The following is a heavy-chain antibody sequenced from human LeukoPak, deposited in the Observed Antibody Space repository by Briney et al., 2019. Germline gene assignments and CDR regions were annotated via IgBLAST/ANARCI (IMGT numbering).Heavy chain of an antibody. Sequence: PGGSLRLSCAASGFTFSSYAMSWVRQAPGKGLEWVSAISGSGGSTYYADSVKGRFTISRDNSKNTLYLQMNSVRAEDTAVYYCAKARRFLEAQEYFDYWGQGTLVTVSS. CDR2: ISGSGGST. D-gene: IGHD3-3*01. CDR1: GFTFSSYA. J-gene: IGHJ4*02. V-gene: IGHV3-23*01. CDR3: AKARRFLEAQEYFDY.